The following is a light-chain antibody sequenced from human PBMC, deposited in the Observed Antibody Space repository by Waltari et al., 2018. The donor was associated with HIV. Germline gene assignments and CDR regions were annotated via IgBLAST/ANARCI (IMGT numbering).Light chain of an antibody. J-gene: IGLJ2*01. CDR1: NIGRHS. V-gene: IGLV3-21*02. CDR3: QVWDRGYKEAV. Sequence: SYVLTQAPSVSVAPGQTATISCGNIGRHSVQWYRQKPGRAPLLVVLDDVDRSSAIPARFSGARSGGRATLTISGVEAGDEADYYCQVWDRGYKEAVFGGGT. CDR2: DDV.